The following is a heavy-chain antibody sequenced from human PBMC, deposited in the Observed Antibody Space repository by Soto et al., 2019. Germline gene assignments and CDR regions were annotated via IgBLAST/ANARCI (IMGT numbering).Heavy chain of an antibody. CDR3: AKDRYLDHDSRGYLFDN. CDR1: GCTFNIYA. D-gene: IGHD3-22*01. Sequence: EVQLLESGGDLIQPGGCLRLSCAASGCTFNIYAMTWVRQAPGKGLEWVSAISRYGDITYYADSVEGRFSISRDNSKNTLYLQMNSLRAEDTAVYFCAKDRYLDHDSRGYLFDNWGQGTLVTVSS. V-gene: IGHV3-23*01. J-gene: IGHJ4*02. CDR2: ISRYGDIT.